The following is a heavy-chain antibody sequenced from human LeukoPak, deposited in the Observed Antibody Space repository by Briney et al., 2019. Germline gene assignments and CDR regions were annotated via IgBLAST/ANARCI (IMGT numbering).Heavy chain of an antibody. CDR3: ARETPWLVLDY. J-gene: IGHJ4*02. D-gene: IGHD6-19*01. V-gene: IGHV3-30-3*01. Sequence: PGGSLRLSCAASGFTFSSYAMHWVRQAPGKGVEWVAVISYDGSNKYYADSVKGRFTISRDNSKNTLYLQMNSLRAEDTAVYYCARETPWLVLDYWGQGTLVTVSS. CDR2: ISYDGSNK. CDR1: GFTFSSYA.